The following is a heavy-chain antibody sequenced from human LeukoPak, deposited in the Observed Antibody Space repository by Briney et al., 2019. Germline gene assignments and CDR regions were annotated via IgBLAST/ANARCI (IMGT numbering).Heavy chain of an antibody. V-gene: IGHV4-34*01. CDR1: GGSFSGYY. D-gene: IGHD3-22*01. CDR2: INHSGST. J-gene: IGHJ4*02. Sequence: KPSETLSLTCAVYGGSFSGYYWSWIRQPPGKGLEWIGEINHSGSTNYNPSLKSRVTISVDTSKNQFSLKLSSVTAADTPVYYCARARYYYDSSGYTLDYWGQGTLVTVSS. CDR3: ARARYYYDSSGYTLDY.